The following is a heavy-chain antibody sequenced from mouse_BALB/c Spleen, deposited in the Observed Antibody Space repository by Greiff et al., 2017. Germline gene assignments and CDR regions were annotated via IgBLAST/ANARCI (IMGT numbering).Heavy chain of an antibody. J-gene: IGHJ3*01. CDR3: SRFSYDYDDGFAY. D-gene: IGHD2-4*01. CDR1: GYTFTDYN. V-gene: IGHV1-18*01. Sequence: EVQLQQSGPELVKPGASVKIPCKASGYTFTDYNMDWVKQSPGKSLEWIGDINPNNGGTIYNQKFKGKATLTVDKSSSTAYMELRSLTSEDTAVYYCSRFSYDYDDGFAYWGQGTLVTVSA. CDR2: INPNNGGT.